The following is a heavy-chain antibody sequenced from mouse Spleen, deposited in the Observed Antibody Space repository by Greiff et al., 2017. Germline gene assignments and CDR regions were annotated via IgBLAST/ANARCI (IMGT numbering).Heavy chain of an antibody. CDR3: ARSNTTVRGYYAMDY. D-gene: IGHD1-1*01. CDR2: IDPSDSET. V-gene: IGHV1-52*01. Sequence: QVQLQQPGAELVRPGSSVKLSCKASGYTFTSYWMHWVKQRPIQGLEWIGNIDPSDSETHYNQKFKDKATLTVDKSSSTAYMQLSSLTSEDSAVYYCARSNTTVRGYYAMDYWGQGTSVTVSS. J-gene: IGHJ4*01. CDR1: GYTFTSYW.